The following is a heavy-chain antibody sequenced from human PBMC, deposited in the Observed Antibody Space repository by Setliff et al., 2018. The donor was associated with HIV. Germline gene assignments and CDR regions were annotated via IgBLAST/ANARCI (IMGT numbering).Heavy chain of an antibody. CDR2: INAGNGNT. Sequence: ASVKVSCKASGYTFTSYAMHWVRQAPGQRLEWMGWINAGNGNTKYSQKFQGRVTITRDTSASTAYMELSSLRSEDTAVYYCARDPEAQIVVVPAYMDVWGKGTKVTVSS. CDR1: GYTFTSYA. D-gene: IGHD2-2*01. J-gene: IGHJ6*03. V-gene: IGHV1-3*01. CDR3: ARDPEAQIVVVPAYMDV.